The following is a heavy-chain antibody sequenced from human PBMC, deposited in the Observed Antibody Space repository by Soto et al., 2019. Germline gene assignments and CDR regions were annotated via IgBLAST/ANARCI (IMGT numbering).Heavy chain of an antibody. CDR1: GFTFSSYW. V-gene: IGHV3-74*01. CDR3: ARDFSYYDFWSGILDRDNWFDP. J-gene: IGHJ5*02. D-gene: IGHD3-3*01. CDR2: INSDGSST. Sequence: GGSLRLSCAASGFTFSSYWMHWVRQAPGKGLVWVSRINSDGSSTSYADSVKGRFTISRDNAKNTLYLQMNSLRAEDTAVYYCARDFSYYDFWSGILDRDNWFDPWGQGTLVTVSS.